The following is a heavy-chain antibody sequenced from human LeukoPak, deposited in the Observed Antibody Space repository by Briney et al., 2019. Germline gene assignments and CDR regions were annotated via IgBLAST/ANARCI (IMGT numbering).Heavy chain of an antibody. Sequence: ASVKVSCKASGNTFTDYYMHWVRQAPGQGLEWMGWVSPDNGDTNDAQKFQGRVTMTRDTSIRTVFMELSRLTSDDTAFYYCARVRGYGWGQGTLVTVSS. J-gene: IGHJ4*02. D-gene: IGHD2-15*01. V-gene: IGHV1-2*02. CDR2: VSPDNGDT. CDR3: ARVRGYG. CDR1: GNTFTDYY.